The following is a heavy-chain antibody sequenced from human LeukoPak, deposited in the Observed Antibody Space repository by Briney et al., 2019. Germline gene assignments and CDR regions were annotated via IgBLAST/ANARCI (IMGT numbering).Heavy chain of an antibody. CDR2: IAYHGYAT. CDR3: ARSSYSSSSSV. J-gene: IGHJ3*01. CDR1: GFTFHTAA. Sequence: GSMRLSCAASGFTFHTAAMARFRQPPGQGPEWVATIAYHGYATHYADSMEGRFTISRDNAKSSLYLQINSLRAEDTAVYYCARSSYSSSSSVWGQGTMVTVSS. D-gene: IGHD6-6*01. V-gene: IGHV3-20*04.